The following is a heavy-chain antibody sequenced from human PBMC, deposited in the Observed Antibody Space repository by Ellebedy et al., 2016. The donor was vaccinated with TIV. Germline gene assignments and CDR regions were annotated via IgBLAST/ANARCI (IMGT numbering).Heavy chain of an antibody. CDR1: GFTFSSSA. D-gene: IGHD2-21*02. CDR3: AAEVQYCGGDCYLNDAFDI. Sequence: AASVKVSCKASGFTFSSSAVQWVRQARGQRLEWIGWIVVGSGDTDYAQKFQERVTITRDMSTRTAYMELSSLTSEDTAVYYCAAEVQYCGGDCYLNDAFDIWGQGTMVTVSS. J-gene: IGHJ3*02. CDR2: IVVGSGDT. V-gene: IGHV1-58*01.